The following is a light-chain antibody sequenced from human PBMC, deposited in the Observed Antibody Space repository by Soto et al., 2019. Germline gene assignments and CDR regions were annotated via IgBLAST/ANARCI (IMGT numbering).Light chain of an antibody. V-gene: IGLV1-40*01. Sequence: QSVLTQPPSVSGAPGQRVTISCTGSSSNIGAGFDVHWYQQLPGSAPKLLIYSNNNRPSGVPDRFSVSRSATSASLAITGLQAADEADYYCQSYDSRLSAYVFGTATKLTVL. J-gene: IGLJ1*01. CDR2: SNN. CDR1: SSNIGAGFD. CDR3: QSYDSRLSAYV.